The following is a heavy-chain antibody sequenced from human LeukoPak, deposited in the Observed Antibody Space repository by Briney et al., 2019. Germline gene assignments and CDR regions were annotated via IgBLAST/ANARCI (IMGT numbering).Heavy chain of an antibody. CDR3: AREIRYYYDGSGYYYNHFDY. CDR1: GGSISSYY. D-gene: IGHD3-22*01. CDR2: IYFSGST. J-gene: IGHJ4*02. V-gene: IGHV4-59*01. Sequence: PSETLSLTCTVSGGSISSYYWSWIRQPPGKGLEWIGHIYFSGSTNYNPSLKSRVTISVDTSKNQFSLKLSSVTAADTAVCYCAREIRYYYDGSGYYYNHFDYWGQGTLVTVSS.